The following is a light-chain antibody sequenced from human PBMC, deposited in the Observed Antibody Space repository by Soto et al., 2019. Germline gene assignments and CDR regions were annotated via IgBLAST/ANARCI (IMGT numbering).Light chain of an antibody. CDR2: NNN. Sequence: QSALTQPPSASGTPGQRVTISCSGSSSNIGSTTVNWYQQLPGTAPKLLISNNNRRPSGVPDRFSGSKSGTSASLAISGLQFEDEADYYCAAWDDSLNRYVLGIGTKVSVL. CDR1: SSNIGSTT. J-gene: IGLJ1*01. CDR3: AAWDDSLNRYV. V-gene: IGLV1-44*01.